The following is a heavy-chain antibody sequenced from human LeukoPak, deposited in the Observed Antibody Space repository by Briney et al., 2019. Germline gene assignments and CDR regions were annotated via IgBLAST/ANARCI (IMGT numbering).Heavy chain of an antibody. Sequence: SETLSLTCTVSGGSISSSSYYWGWIRQPPGKGLEWIGSIYYSGSTYYNPSLKSRVTISVDTSKNQFSLKLSSVTAADTAVYYCARPLGVVVDAFDIWGQGTMVTVSS. D-gene: IGHD2-15*01. V-gene: IGHV4-39*01. CDR3: ARPLGVVVDAFDI. CDR2: IYYSGST. J-gene: IGHJ3*02. CDR1: GGSISSSSYY.